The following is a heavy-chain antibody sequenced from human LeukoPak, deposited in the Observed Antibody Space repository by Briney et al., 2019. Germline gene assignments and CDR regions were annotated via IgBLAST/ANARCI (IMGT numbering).Heavy chain of an antibody. D-gene: IGHD3-10*01. Sequence: GGSLRLSCAASGFTFSNLGMHWVRQAPGKGLEWVAVISYDGSNKYYVDSVKGRFTISRDNSENTLYLQMHSLSAEDTAVFYCAREGRSYSLDYWGQGTLVTVSS. V-gene: IGHV3-30*03. J-gene: IGHJ4*02. CDR2: ISYDGSNK. CDR3: AREGRSYSLDY. CDR1: GFTFSNLG.